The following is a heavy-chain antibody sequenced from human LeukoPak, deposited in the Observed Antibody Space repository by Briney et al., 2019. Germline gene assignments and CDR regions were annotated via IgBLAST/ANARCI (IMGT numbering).Heavy chain of an antibody. J-gene: IGHJ4*02. D-gene: IGHD3-10*01. V-gene: IGHV3-30*02. CDR1: GFTFSSYG. CDR2: IRYDGSNK. Sequence: GGSLRLSCAASGFTFSSYGMHWVRQAPGKGLEWVAFIRYDGSNKYYADSVKGRFTISRDNSKNTLYLQMNSLTAEDTAVYYCAKGYGSGSYLDYWGQGTLVTVSS. CDR3: AKGYGSGSYLDY.